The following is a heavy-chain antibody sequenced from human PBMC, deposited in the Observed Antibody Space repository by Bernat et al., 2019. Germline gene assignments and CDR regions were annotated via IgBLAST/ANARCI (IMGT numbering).Heavy chain of an antibody. D-gene: IGHD3-10*01. CDR1: GGSFSGYY. J-gene: IGHJ4*02. CDR2: INHRGST. V-gene: IGHV4-34*01. CDR3: ARGGFFDY. Sequence: QVQLQQRGAGLLKPSETLSLTCAVYGGSFSGYYWSWFRQPPGKGLEWIGEINHRGSTNFNPSLKSRVTISVDTSKNQFSLKLSSVTAADTAVYYCARGGFFDYWGQGTLVTVSS.